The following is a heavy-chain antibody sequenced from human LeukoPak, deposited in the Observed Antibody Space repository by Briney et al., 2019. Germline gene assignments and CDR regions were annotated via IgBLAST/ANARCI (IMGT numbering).Heavy chain of an antibody. CDR3: ARVTGYMIEDYFDY. CDR2: IYYGGST. Sequence: SETLSLTCTVSGGSISSYYWSWIRQPPGKGLEWIGYIYYGGSTNYNPSLKSRVTISVKTSKNQFSLKLSSVTAADTAVYYCARVTGYMIEDYFDYWGQGTLVTVSS. D-gene: IGHD3-22*01. J-gene: IGHJ4*02. CDR1: GGSISSYY. V-gene: IGHV4-59*01.